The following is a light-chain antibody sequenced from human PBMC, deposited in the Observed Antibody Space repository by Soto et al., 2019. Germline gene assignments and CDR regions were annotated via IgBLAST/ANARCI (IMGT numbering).Light chain of an antibody. CDR1: QGMSTY. Sequence: DIPLTQSPSFLSASVGDTVTITCRASQGMSTYLAWYQQKPGKVPKLVIRSASTLQSGSPPRFSGGGSVTEFTLTTSTLQPDASRLYYCEHVNWYQLAVGGVTNVESK. V-gene: IGKV1-9*01. CDR3: EHVNWYQLA. CDR2: SAS. J-gene: IGKJ4*01.